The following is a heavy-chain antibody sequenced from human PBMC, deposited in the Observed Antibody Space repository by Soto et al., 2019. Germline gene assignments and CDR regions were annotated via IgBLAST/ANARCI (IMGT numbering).Heavy chain of an antibody. D-gene: IGHD6-13*01. Sequence: EVQLVESGGGLIQPGGSLRLSCAASGFTVSSNYMTWVRQAPGKGLEWVSLIYSGGNTYYADSVKGRFTISRDNSKNTLYLQMNSLRAEDKAVYYCARERIAAAGTHDAFDIWGQGTMVTVSS. CDR2: IYSGGNT. J-gene: IGHJ3*02. V-gene: IGHV3-53*01. CDR3: ARERIAAAGTHDAFDI. CDR1: GFTVSSNY.